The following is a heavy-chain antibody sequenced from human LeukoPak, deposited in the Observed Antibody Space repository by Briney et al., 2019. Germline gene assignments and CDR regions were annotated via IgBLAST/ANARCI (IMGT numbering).Heavy chain of an antibody. CDR2: ISGSGRTI. V-gene: IGHV3-11*01. J-gene: IGHJ3*01. CDR1: GFTFSDYY. CDR3: ARDWVGSFDAFDV. Sequence: PGGSPRLSCAASGFTFSDYYMSWIRQAPGKGLEWISYISGSGRTIHYADSVKGRLTISRDNAKNSLYLQTNSLRAEDTALYYCARDWVGSFDAFDVWGQGTMVTVSS. D-gene: IGHD6-25*01.